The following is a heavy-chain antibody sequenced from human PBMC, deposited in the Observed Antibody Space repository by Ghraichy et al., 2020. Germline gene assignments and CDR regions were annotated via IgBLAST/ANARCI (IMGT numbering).Heavy chain of an antibody. Sequence: EGSLRLSCAASGFIVSNNYMSWVRQAPGKGLEWVSVIFNSGTTYYADSVKGRFTSSRDNSKNALYLEMNSLRAEDTAVYYCARGYDFWTWGQGTLVTVSS. D-gene: IGHD3-3*01. V-gene: IGHV3-66*02. J-gene: IGHJ5*02. CDR1: GFIVSNNY. CDR2: IFNSGTT. CDR3: ARGYDFWT.